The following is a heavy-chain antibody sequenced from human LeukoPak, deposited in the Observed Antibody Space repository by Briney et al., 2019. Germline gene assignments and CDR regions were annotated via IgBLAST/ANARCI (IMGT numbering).Heavy chain of an antibody. V-gene: IGHV3-21*01. Sequence: PGGSLRLSCAASGFTFSSYSMNWVRQAPGKRLEWVSSISSSSSCIYYADSVKGRFTISRDNAKNSLYLQMNSLRAEDTAVYYCARESVVPPPLDYWGQGTLVTVSS. CDR2: ISSSSSCI. D-gene: IGHD2-2*01. J-gene: IGHJ4*02. CDR1: GFTFSSYS. CDR3: ARESVVPPPLDY.